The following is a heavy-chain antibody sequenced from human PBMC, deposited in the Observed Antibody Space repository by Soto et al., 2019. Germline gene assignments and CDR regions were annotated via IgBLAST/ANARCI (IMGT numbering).Heavy chain of an antibody. D-gene: IGHD6-13*01. CDR1: GYTFTSYG. J-gene: IGHJ5*02. Sequence: GASVKVSCKASGYTFTSYGISWVRQAPGQGLEWMGWISAYNGNTNYAQKLQGRVTMTTDTSTSTAYMELRSLRSDDTAVYYCARVKDIVAAHWFDPWGQGTLVTVSS. CDR3: ARVKDIVAAHWFDP. V-gene: IGHV1-18*01. CDR2: ISAYNGNT.